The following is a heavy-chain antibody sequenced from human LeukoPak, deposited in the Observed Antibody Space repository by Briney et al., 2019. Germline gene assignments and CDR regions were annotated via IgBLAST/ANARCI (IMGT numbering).Heavy chain of an antibody. J-gene: IGHJ6*02. Sequence: GGSLRLSCAVSGFTFNSYAMSWIRQAPGKGLEWVSAVGGSGDSTYYADSVKGRFTISRDNSKNTLYLQMNSLRAEDTAVYYCARYRFLEWISYGMDVWGQGTTVTVSS. D-gene: IGHD3-3*01. CDR3: ARYRFLEWISYGMDV. CDR1: GFTFNSYA. CDR2: VGGSGDST. V-gene: IGHV3-23*01.